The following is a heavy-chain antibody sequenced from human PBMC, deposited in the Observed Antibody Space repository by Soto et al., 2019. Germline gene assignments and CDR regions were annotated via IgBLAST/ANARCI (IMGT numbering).Heavy chain of an antibody. CDR2: IIPIFGTA. V-gene: IGHV1-69*13. J-gene: IGHJ6*02. CDR3: AREGIVGATYYYYGMDV. Sequence: SVKVSCKASGGTFSNYAISWVRQAPGQGLEWMGGIIPIFGTANYAQKFQGRVTITADESTSTAYMELSSLRSEDTAVYYCAREGIVGATYYYYGMDVWGQGTTVTVSS. CDR1: GGTFSNYA. D-gene: IGHD1-26*01.